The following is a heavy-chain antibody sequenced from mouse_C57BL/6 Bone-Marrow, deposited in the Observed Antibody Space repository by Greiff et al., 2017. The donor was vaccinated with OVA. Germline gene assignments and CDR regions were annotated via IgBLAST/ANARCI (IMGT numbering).Heavy chain of an antibody. D-gene: IGHD1-1*01. CDR3: AKKSDYYGSSYVEAMDY. Sequence: QVQLQQSGPGLVQPSQCLSITCTVSGFSFTSYGVHWVRQSPGKGLEWLGVIWRGGSTDYNAAFMSRLSITKNNSKSHVCFKMNSLQADDTAIYYCAKKSDYYGSSYVEAMDYWGRGTSVTVSS. CDR1: GFSFTSYG. J-gene: IGHJ4*01. V-gene: IGHV2-5*01. CDR2: IWRGGST.